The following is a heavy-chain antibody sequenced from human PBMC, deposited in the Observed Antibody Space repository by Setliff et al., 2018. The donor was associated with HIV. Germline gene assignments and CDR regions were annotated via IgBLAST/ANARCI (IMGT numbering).Heavy chain of an antibody. CDR1: GASFIRSRYY. J-gene: IGHJ3*02. CDR3: ARGEEDDTFDI. Sequence: TSETLSLTCTVSGASFIRSRYYWSWIRQPAGKGLEWIGRIYTSGSTKYNPSLKSRVTISLDTSKNQFSLNLSSVTAADTAVYYCARGEEDDTFDIWGHGTMVTVSS. CDR2: IYTSGST. V-gene: IGHV4-61*02.